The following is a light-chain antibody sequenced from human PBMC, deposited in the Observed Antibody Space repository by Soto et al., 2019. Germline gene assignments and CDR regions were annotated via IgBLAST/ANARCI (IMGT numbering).Light chain of an antibody. J-gene: IGKJ4*01. CDR1: QTISNY. CDR2: AAS. V-gene: IGKV1-39*01. CDR3: QQCYSSPLT. Sequence: DIQMTQSPSSLSASLGDRFTITCLASQTISNYLNWYQQQPGKAPKLLIYAASSLQSGVPSRFSGSGSGTDFTLTISSLQPEDFATYYCQQCYSSPLTFGGGTKVDIK.